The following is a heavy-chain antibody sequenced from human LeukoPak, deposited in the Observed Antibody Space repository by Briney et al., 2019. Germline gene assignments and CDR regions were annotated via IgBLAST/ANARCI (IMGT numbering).Heavy chain of an antibody. Sequence: SVKVSCKASGGTFSSYAISWVRQAPGQGLEWMGGIIPIFGTANYAQKFQGRVTITADESTSTAYMVLSSLRSEDTAVYYCARAPPGDTAKWIDAFDIWGQGTMVTVSS. D-gene: IGHD5-18*01. CDR3: ARAPPGDTAKWIDAFDI. J-gene: IGHJ3*02. CDR2: IIPIFGTA. V-gene: IGHV1-69*01. CDR1: GGTFSSYA.